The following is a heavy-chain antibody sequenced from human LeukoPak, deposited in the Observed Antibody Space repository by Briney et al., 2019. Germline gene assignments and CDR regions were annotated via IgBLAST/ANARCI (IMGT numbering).Heavy chain of an antibody. CDR2: INSDGSRI. V-gene: IGHV3-74*01. D-gene: IGHD3-22*01. J-gene: IGHJ3*02. Sequence: GGSLRLSCAASGFTFSSYWMHWVRQVPGKGLVWVSRINSDGSRISYADSVRGRFTLSRDNSKDTLYLQMSSLRVEDTAVYFCARGGDSSGSRRTAVDIWGQGTMVTVSS. CDR3: ARGGDSSGSRRTAVDI. CDR1: GFTFSSYW.